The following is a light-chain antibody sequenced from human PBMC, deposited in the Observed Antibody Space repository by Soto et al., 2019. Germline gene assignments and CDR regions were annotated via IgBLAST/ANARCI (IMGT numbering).Light chain of an antibody. Sequence: QSALTQPASVSGSPGQSITISCTGTSSDIGDYKYVSWYQQHPGKAPKLMIYEVSHRPSGISNRFSGSKSGNTASLTISGLQTEDQADYFCCSFTSSFTLVFGGGTQLTVL. J-gene: IGLJ2*01. V-gene: IGLV2-14*01. CDR3: CSFTSSFTLV. CDR1: SSDIGDYKY. CDR2: EVS.